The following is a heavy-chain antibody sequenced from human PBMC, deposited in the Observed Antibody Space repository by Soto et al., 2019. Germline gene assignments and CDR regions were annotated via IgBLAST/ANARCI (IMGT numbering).Heavy chain of an antibody. J-gene: IGHJ4*02. V-gene: IGHV4-61*01. Sequence: SETLSLTCTVSCGSVSSGSYYWSWIRQPPGKGLEWIGYIYYSGSTNYNPSLKSRVTISVDTSKNQFSLKLSSVTAADTAVYYCARDLLFDYWGQGTLVTVSS. CDR2: IYYSGST. CDR1: CGSVSSGSYY. CDR3: ARDLLFDY.